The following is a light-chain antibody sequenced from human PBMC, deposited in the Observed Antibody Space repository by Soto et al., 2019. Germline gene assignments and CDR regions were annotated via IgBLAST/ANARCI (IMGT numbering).Light chain of an antibody. Sequence: IQMTQSPSSLSSSVRDRVTITCRASQSISSYLNWYQQKPGKAPKLLIYAASSLQSGVPSRFSGSGSGTDFTLTISSVQPEDFATYYCQQSYSTPWTFGQGSKVDIK. CDR3: QQSYSTPWT. CDR1: QSISSY. V-gene: IGKV1-39*01. J-gene: IGKJ1*01. CDR2: AAS.